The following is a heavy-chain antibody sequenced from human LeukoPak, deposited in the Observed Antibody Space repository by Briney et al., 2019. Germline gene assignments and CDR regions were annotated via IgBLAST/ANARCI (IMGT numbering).Heavy chain of an antibody. CDR1: GFTFSSYW. V-gene: IGHV3-23*01. CDR2: FSGSGGTT. D-gene: IGHD3-9*01. CDR3: AKVILTGNSNFDY. Sequence: GGSLRLSCETSGFTFSSYWMTWVRQAPGKGLEWVSGFSGSGGTTYYADSVKGRFTISRDNSKNTLYLQMNSLRDEDTAVYYCAKVILTGNSNFDYWGQGTLVTVSS. J-gene: IGHJ4*02.